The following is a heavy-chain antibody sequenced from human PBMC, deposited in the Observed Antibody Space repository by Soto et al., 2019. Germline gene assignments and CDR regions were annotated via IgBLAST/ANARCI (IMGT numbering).Heavy chain of an antibody. CDR1: GFTFSSYR. Sequence: GGSLRLACAASGFTFSSYRMHLVRQAPGKGLEWVAVISYDGSNKYYAYSVKGRFTISRDNSKNTLYLQMNSLTAEDTAVYYCAKDSSGYWSYFDYWGQGTLVIVSS. CDR3: AKDSSGYWSYFDY. J-gene: IGHJ4*02. D-gene: IGHD3-22*01. V-gene: IGHV3-30*18. CDR2: ISYDGSNK.